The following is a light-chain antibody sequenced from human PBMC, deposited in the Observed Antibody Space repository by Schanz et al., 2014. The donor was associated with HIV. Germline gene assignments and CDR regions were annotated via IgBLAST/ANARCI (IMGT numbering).Light chain of an antibody. J-gene: IGKJ2*01. CDR3: QQYNNWHT. CDR2: DAS. CDR1: QSVSSSY. Sequence: EIVMTQSPATLSVSPGERATLSCRASQSVSSSYLAWYQQKPGQAPRLLIYDASIRATGVPARFSGSGSGTDFTLTISSLEPEDFAVYFCQQYNNWHTFGQGTKLEIK. V-gene: IGKV3D-15*01.